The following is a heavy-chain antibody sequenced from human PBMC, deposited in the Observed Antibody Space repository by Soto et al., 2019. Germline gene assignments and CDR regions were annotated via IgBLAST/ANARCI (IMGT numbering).Heavy chain of an antibody. Sequence: ASRKVSCKASGGTFSSYAISWVRQAPGQGLEWMGWINSNSGATKYAQKFQGRVTLSRDTSISTAYMELSGLRSDDTAVYYCSRGGGTILAPLPWGQGTLVTVSS. V-gene: IGHV1-2*02. CDR3: SRGGGTILAPLP. CDR2: INSNSGAT. D-gene: IGHD3-3*01. J-gene: IGHJ5*02. CDR1: GGTFSSYA.